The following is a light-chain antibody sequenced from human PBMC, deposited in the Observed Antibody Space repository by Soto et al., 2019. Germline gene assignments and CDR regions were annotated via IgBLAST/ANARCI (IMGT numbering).Light chain of an antibody. CDR2: DAS. V-gene: IGKV3-11*01. CDR3: HQRQSWPRT. Sequence: EIVFTQSPATLSLSPGERATLSCRASQSVSTYLAWYQQKPGQAPRLLIYDASNRATGIPARFSGSGSGTDFTLTISDVQPEDFALYYCHQRQSWPRTFGQGTKVDIK. J-gene: IGKJ1*01. CDR1: QSVSTY.